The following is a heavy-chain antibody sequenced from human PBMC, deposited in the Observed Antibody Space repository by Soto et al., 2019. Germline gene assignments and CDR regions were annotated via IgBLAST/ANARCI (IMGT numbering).Heavy chain of an antibody. V-gene: IGHV3-23*01. Sequence: PGGSLRHSCAASGFTFSTYAMAWVRQAPGKGLEWVSGVSASGLNTDYADPVKGRFYISRDNSKNTVSLHMNSLRAEDTALDYCASGRRRRSTGYFFYYWGRGTPVSVSS. CDR3: ASGRRRRSTGYFFYY. CDR1: GFTFSTYA. D-gene: IGHD2-8*02. J-gene: IGHJ1*01. CDR2: VSASGLNT.